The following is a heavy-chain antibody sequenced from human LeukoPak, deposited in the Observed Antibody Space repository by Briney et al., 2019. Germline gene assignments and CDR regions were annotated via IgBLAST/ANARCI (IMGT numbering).Heavy chain of an antibody. CDR2: IIPILGIA. CDR1: GGTFSSYA. V-gene: IGHV1-69*04. D-gene: IGHD3-16*01. Sequence: EASVKVSCKASGGTFSSYAISWVRQAPGQGLEWMGRIIPILGIANYAQKFQGRVTITADKSTSTAYMELSSLRSEDTAVYYCARDSSLAAITFGGVGDYWGQGTLVTVSS. CDR3: ARDSSLAAITFGGVGDY. J-gene: IGHJ4*02.